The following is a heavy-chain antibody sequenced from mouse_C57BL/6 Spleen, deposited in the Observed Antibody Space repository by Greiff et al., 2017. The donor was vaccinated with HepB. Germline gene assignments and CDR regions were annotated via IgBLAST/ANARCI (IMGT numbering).Heavy chain of an antibody. CDR1: GYTFTDYE. J-gene: IGHJ2*01. Sequence: QVQLQQSGAELVRPGASVTLSCKASGYTFTDYEMHWVKQTPVHGLEWIGAIDPETGGTAYNQKFKGKAILTADKSSSTAYMELRSLTSEDSAVYYCARRRVVAPGLFDYWGQGTTLTVSS. CDR3: ARRRVVAPGLFDY. D-gene: IGHD1-1*01. V-gene: IGHV1-15*01. CDR2: IDPETGGT.